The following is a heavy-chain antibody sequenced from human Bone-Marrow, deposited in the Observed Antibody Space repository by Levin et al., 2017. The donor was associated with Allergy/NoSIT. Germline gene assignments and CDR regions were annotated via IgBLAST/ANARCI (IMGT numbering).Heavy chain of an antibody. J-gene: IGHJ4*02. CDR2: ISLDGNTQ. V-gene: IGHV3-30*18. Sequence: GGSLRLSCAVSGFTFRNYAMHWVRQAPGRGLEWVAFISLDGNTQYYADSVKGRFTVSRDNSNNTLHLQMNSLRVEDTAIYYCAKDTYTGSGGSGYFFDYWGQGALVTVSS. CDR3: AKDTYTGSGGSGYFFDY. CDR1: GFTFRNYA. D-gene: IGHD2-15*01.